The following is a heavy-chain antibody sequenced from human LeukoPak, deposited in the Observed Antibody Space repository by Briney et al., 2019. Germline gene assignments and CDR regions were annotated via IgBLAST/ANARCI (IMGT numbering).Heavy chain of an antibody. D-gene: IGHD3-10*01. Sequence: SETLSLTCTVSGGSISSYYWSWIRQPPGKGLEWIGYIYYSGSTNYNPSLKSRVTISLDTSKNQFSLKLSSVTAADTAVYYCARTGWYYGSGSYYKESYYYYYGMDVWGKGTTVTVSS. J-gene: IGHJ6*04. CDR2: IYYSGST. CDR1: GGSISSYY. CDR3: ARTGWYYGSGSYYKESYYYYYGMDV. V-gene: IGHV4-59*01.